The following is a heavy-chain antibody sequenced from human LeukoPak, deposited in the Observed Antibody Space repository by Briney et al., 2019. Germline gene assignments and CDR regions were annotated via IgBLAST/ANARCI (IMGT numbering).Heavy chain of an antibody. D-gene: IGHD2-21*02. Sequence: GGSLRLSCAASGFTFSSYEMNWVRQAPGKGLEWVSYISSSGSTIYYADSVKGRFTISRDNAKNSLYLQMNSLRAEDTAVYYCAKDAGIVVVTAGVDYWGQGTLVTVSS. V-gene: IGHV3-48*03. CDR2: ISSSGSTI. CDR1: GFTFSSYE. CDR3: AKDAGIVVVTAGVDY. J-gene: IGHJ4*02.